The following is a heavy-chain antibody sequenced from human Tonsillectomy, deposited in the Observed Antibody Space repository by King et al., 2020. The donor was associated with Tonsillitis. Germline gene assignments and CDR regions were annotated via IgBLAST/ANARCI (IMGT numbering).Heavy chain of an antibody. CDR3: ARGYSSSVAWFDP. CDR1: GGSISSYY. CDR2: IYYSGST. Sequence: QLQESGPGLVKPSETLSLTCTVSGGSISSYYWSWIRQPPGKGLEWIGYIYYSGSTNYNPSIKSRVTISVDTSKNQFSLKLSSVTAADTDVYYCARGYSSSVAWFDPWGQGTLVTVSS. D-gene: IGHD6-13*01. V-gene: IGHV4-59*08. J-gene: IGHJ5*02.